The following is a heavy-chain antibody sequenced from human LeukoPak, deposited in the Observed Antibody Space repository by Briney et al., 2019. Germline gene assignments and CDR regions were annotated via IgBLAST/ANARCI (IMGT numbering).Heavy chain of an antibody. V-gene: IGHV1-69*04. J-gene: IGHJ4*02. CDR2: IIPILGIA. CDR3: APTYYYDSSGYSIDY. CDR1: GGTFSSYA. D-gene: IGHD3-22*01. Sequence: SVKVSCKASGGTFSSYAISWVRQAPGQGLEWMGRIIPILGIANYAQRFQGRVTITADKSTSTANMELSSLRSEDTAVYYCAPTYYYDSSGYSIDYWGQGTLVTVSS.